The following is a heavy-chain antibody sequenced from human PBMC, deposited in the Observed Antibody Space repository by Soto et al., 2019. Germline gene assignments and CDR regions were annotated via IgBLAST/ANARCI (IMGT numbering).Heavy chain of an antibody. Sequence: QVQLVQSGAEVKKRGSSVKVSCKASGGTFSSYAISWVRQAPGQGLEWMGGIIPIFGTANYAQKFQGRVTITADESTSTAYMELSSLRSEDTAVYYCARDLNYYDSSGYYPFDYWGQGTLVTVSS. CDR1: GGTFSSYA. CDR2: IIPIFGTA. CDR3: ARDLNYYDSSGYYPFDY. V-gene: IGHV1-69*01. J-gene: IGHJ4*02. D-gene: IGHD3-22*01.